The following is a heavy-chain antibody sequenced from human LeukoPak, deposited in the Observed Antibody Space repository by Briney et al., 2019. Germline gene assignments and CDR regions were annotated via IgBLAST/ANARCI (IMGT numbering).Heavy chain of an antibody. D-gene: IGHD5-12*01. CDR3: ARVEYSGHDYRGAFDI. Sequence: SETLSLTCTVSGGSISSGSYYWSWIRQPAGKGLEWIGRIYTSGSTNYNPSLKSRVTISVDTSKNQFSLKLSSVTAADTAVYYCARVEYSGHDYRGAFDIWGQGTMVTVSS. J-gene: IGHJ3*02. CDR2: IYTSGST. V-gene: IGHV4-61*02. CDR1: GGSISSGSYY.